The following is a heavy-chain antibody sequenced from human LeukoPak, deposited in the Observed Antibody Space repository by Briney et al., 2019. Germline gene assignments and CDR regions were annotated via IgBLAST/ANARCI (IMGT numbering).Heavy chain of an antibody. Sequence: PGGSLRLSCTASGFTFGDYTMNWVRQAPGKGLEWVGFIRSKAYGGTTEYAASVKGRFTISRDDSKTIAYLQMNSLKTEDTAVYYCTTVLSDSSAYYFPLDAFDIWGQGTMVTVSS. V-gene: IGHV3-49*04. CDR3: TTVLSDSSAYYFPLDAFDI. CDR1: GFTFGDYT. D-gene: IGHD3-22*01. J-gene: IGHJ3*02. CDR2: IRSKAYGGTT.